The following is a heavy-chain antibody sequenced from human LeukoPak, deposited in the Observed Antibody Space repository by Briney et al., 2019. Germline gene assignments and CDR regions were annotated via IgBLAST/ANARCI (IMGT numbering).Heavy chain of an antibody. CDR3: ARDYGSGSYPDY. V-gene: IGHV3-74*01. Sequence: GGSLRLSCAASGFTFSSYWMHWVRQAPGKGLVWVSRINSDGSGTSYADSVKGRFTISRDNAKNTLYLQMNSLRAEDTAVYYCARDYGSGSYPDYWGQGTLVTVSS. CDR1: GFTFSSYW. D-gene: IGHD3-10*01. CDR2: INSDGSGT. J-gene: IGHJ4*02.